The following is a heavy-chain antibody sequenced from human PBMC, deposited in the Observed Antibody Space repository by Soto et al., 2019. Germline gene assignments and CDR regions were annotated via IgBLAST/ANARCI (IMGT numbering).Heavy chain of an antibody. J-gene: IGHJ4*02. D-gene: IGHD2-21*02. V-gene: IGHV3-23*01. Sequence: GGSLRLSCEASGFIFSSYAMNWVRQAPGKGLQWVSSITGSSDYTSYIASVKGRFTISRDNSKNTVYLQMNNLRVDDSAMYYCAKARDSGDFAGSFDSWGQGTLVTV. CDR2: ITGSSDYT. CDR3: AKARDSGDFAGSFDS. CDR1: GFIFSSYA.